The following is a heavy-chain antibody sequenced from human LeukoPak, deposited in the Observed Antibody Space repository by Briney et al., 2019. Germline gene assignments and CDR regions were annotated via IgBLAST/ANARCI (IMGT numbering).Heavy chain of an antibody. CDR2: IYGGGST. CDR1: GFTVSGNY. CDR3: ARPYSGTYWGYYYMDV. D-gene: IGHD1-26*01. V-gene: IGHV3-66*02. Sequence: GGSLRLSCTVSGFTVSGNYMSWVRQAPGKGLEWVSVIYGGGSTYYADSVKGRFTLSRDNSKNTLYLQMNSLRPEDTAVYYCARPYSGTYWGYYYMDVWGKGTTVTVSS. J-gene: IGHJ6*03.